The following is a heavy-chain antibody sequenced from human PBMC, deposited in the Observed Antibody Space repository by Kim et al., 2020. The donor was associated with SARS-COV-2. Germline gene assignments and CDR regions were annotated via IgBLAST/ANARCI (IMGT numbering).Heavy chain of an antibody. D-gene: IGHD3-16*01. Sequence: YSPSRKVPVTISVDTSKHQFSLHLNSVTDADTAVYYCARQGANYYYGMDVWGQGTTVTVSS. V-gene: IGHV4-59*08. CDR3: ARQGANYYYGMDV. J-gene: IGHJ6*02.